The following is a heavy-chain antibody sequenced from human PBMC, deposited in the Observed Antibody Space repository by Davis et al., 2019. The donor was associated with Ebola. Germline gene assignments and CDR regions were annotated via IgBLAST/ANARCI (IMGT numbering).Heavy chain of an antibody. Sequence: GSLRLSCTVSGGSISSSSYYWGWIRQPPGKGLEWIGSIYYSGSTYYNPSLKSRVTISVDTSKNQFSLKLSSVTAADTAVYYCARATGIFWSGYYRWDVWGQGTTVTVSS. J-gene: IGHJ6*02. D-gene: IGHD3-3*01. CDR3: ARATGIFWSGYYRWDV. CDR1: GGSISSSSYY. V-gene: IGHV4-39*01. CDR2: IYYSGST.